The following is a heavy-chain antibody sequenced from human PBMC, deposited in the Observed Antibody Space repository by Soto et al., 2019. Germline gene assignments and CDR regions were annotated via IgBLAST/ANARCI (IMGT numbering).Heavy chain of an antibody. CDR2: ISANNGNT. CDR1: GYTFRSYG. CDR3: ARKGTGAPVDY. Sequence: QVQLVQSGAEVKKPGASVKVSCKASGYTFRSYGISWVRQAPGQGVEWMGWISANNGNTHYAQRLQGRVTLTTDTSTSTAYMEVRSLRSDDTAVYYCARKGTGAPVDYWGQGTLVTVSS. D-gene: IGHD1-1*01. J-gene: IGHJ4*02. V-gene: IGHV1-18*01.